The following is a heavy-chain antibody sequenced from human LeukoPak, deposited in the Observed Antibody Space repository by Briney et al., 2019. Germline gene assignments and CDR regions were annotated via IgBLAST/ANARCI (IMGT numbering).Heavy chain of an antibody. CDR3: ARDRGGYYYGSGSYFDY. CDR1: GGSIRGYY. J-gene: IGHJ4*02. Sequence: KPSETLSLTCNVSGGSIRGYYWSWIRQPPGKGLEWIGYIYYSGSTNYNPSLKSRVTISVDTSKNQFSLKLSSVTAADTAVYYCARDRGGYYYGSGSYFDYWGQGTLVTVSS. D-gene: IGHD3-10*01. V-gene: IGHV4-59*01. CDR2: IYYSGST.